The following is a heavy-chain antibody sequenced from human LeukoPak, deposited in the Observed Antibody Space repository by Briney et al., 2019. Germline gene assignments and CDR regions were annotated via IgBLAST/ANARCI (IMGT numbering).Heavy chain of an antibody. V-gene: IGHV3-21*01. D-gene: IGHD3-3*01. J-gene: IGHJ4*02. CDR1: GFTFSTYT. Sequence: GGSLRLSCAASGFTFSTYTMSWVRKAPGRGLEWVSSISSSSSYKYYADSLKGRFTISRDNAKNSLSLQMNSLRAEDMAVYYCARETTTIFGVVPYYFDYWGQGTLVTVSS. CDR3: ARETTTIFGVVPYYFDY. CDR2: ISSSSSYK.